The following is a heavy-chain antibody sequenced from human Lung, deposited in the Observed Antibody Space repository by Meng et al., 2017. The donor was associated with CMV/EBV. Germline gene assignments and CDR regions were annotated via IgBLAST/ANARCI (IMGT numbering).Heavy chain of an antibody. CDR3: AKQGARSVETTMVPYGESDY. V-gene: IGHV4-39*01. D-gene: IGHD5-18*01. CDR1: GGSISSGDYY. J-gene: IGHJ4*02. CDR2: VYYTGRA. Sequence: SXTLSLXCIVSGGSISSGDYYWGWIRQSPGKALEWIGSVYYTGRADYSPSLKNRVTISVDTSRNQFSLNLHSVTAADTALYYCAKQGARSVETTMVPYGESDYXGQGXLVTVSS.